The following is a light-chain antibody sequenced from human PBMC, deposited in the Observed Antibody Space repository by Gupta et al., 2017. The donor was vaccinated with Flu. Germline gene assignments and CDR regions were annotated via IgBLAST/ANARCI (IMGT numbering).Light chain of an antibody. CDR1: QSISSY. Sequence: DIQMTQSPSSLSAAVGDRVTIICRASQSISSYLNWYQQKPGKAPKFLIYAASNLQSGVSSRFSGSGFGTDFTLTISSLQAEDFATYYCQQSYTLPRTFGQGIKVEIK. V-gene: IGKV1-39*01. CDR3: QQSYTLPRT. J-gene: IGKJ1*01. CDR2: AAS.